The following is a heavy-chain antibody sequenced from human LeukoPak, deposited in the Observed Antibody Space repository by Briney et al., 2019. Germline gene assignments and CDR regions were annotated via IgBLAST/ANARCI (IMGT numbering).Heavy chain of an antibody. CDR3: AILNVSYPFDY. CDR2: MYYSGST. CDR1: GGSIRSSSYY. Sequence: SETLSLTCTLSGGSIRSSSYYWAWIRQPPGKGLEWIGRMYYSGSTYYNPSLKSRFTMSVDTSNNQCSLKLSYVTAADTAMYYWAILNVSYPFDYWGQGTLVTVSS. D-gene: IGHD1-26*01. J-gene: IGHJ4*02. V-gene: IGHV4-39*01.